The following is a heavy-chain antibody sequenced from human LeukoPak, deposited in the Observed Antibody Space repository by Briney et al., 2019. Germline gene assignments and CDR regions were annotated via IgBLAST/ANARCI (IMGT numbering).Heavy chain of an antibody. J-gene: IGHJ4*02. CDR1: GFTVSSNY. CDR2: IYSGGST. Sequence: GGSLRLSCAASGFTVSSNYMSWVRQAPGKGLEWVSVIYSGGSTYYADSVKGRFTISRDNSKNTLYLQMNSLRAEDTAVYYCARDLADTAMAESNWGQGTLVTVSS. D-gene: IGHD5-18*01. CDR3: ARDLADTAMAESN. V-gene: IGHV3-66*02.